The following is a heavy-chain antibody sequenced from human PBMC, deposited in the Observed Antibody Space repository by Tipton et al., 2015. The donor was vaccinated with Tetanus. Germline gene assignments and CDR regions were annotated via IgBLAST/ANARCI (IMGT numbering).Heavy chain of an antibody. V-gene: IGHV1-69*01. CDR3: ARPTRGYSTSGAFDI. J-gene: IGHJ3*02. Sequence: QLVQSGAEVKKPGSSVKVSCKASGGTFSGYAISWVRQAPGQGLEWMGGIIPIFGTANYAQKFQGRATITADESTSTAYMELSSLRSEDTAVYYCARPTRGYSTSGAFDIWGQGTMVTVSS. CDR1: GGTFSGYA. CDR2: IIPIFGTA. D-gene: IGHD5-12*01.